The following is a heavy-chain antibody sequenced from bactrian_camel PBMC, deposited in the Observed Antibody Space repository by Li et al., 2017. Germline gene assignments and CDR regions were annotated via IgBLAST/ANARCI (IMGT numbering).Heavy chain of an antibody. J-gene: IGHJ4*01. V-gene: IGHV3S29*01. Sequence: SVQAGGSLRLSCAASGYTRSSCCMGWFRQAPGKGREGVAIIDRDGHTNYADSVKGRFTISKDNAKNTLYLQLNSLKPEDTAMYYCAAGWTSYRLLTKEAYKYWGRGTQVTVS. CDR2: IDRDGHT. D-gene: IGHD2*01. CDR3: AAGWTSYRLLTKEAYKY. CDR1: GYTRSSCC.